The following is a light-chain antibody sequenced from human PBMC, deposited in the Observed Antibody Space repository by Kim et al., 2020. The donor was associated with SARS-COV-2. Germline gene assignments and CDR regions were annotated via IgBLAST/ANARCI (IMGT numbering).Light chain of an antibody. CDR3: GTWDSSPSAYV. J-gene: IGLJ1*01. Sequence: GQKVTISCAGRSSNIGNNYVSWYQQLPGTAPKLLIYDNNKRPSGIPDRFSGSKSGTSATLGITGLQTGDEADYYCGTWDSSPSAYVFGTGTKVTVL. CDR2: DNN. CDR1: SSNIGNNY. V-gene: IGLV1-51*01.